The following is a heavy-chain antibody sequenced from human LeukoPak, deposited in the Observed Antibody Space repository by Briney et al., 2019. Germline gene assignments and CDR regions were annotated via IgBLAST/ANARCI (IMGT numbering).Heavy chain of an antibody. CDR1: GFTFSNYG. V-gene: IGHV3-30*02. CDR3: AKVLAVTSYGAKPVFDH. CDR2: IWYDGSNK. Sequence: PGGSLRLSCAASGFTFSNYGMHWVRQAPGKGLEWVAFIWYDGSNKYYADSVKGRFTISRDNSKNTVYLQMNSLRAEDTAVYYCAKVLAVTSYGAKPVFDHWGQGTLVTVSS. J-gene: IGHJ4*02. D-gene: IGHD4-23*01.